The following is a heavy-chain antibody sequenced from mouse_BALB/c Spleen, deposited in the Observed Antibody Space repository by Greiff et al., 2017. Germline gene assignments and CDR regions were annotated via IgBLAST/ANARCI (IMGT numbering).Heavy chain of an antibody. Sequence: VQVVESGAELAKPGASVKMSCKASGYTFTSYWMHWVKQRPGQGLEWIGYINPSTGYTEYNQKFKDKATLTADKSSSTAYMQLSSLTSEDSAVYYCARWLYGSYFEVWGAGTTVTVSS. CDR2: INPSTGYT. J-gene: IGHJ1*01. CDR1: GYTFTSYW. D-gene: IGHD1-2*01. V-gene: IGHV1-7*01. CDR3: ARWLYGSYFEV.